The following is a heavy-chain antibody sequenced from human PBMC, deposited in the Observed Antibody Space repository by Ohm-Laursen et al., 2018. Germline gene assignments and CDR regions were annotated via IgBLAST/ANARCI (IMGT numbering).Heavy chain of an antibody. CDR1: GFTFSSYG. J-gene: IGHJ4*02. V-gene: IGHV3-30*18. CDR3: AKDLMQYCGGDCYLDY. CDR2: ISYDGSNK. Sequence: SLRLSCTASGFTFSSYGMHWVRQAPGKGLEWVAAISYDGSNKYYADSVKGRFTISRDNSKNTLYLQMNSLRAEDTAVYYCAKDLMQYCGGDCYLDYWGQGTLVTVSS. D-gene: IGHD2-21*02.